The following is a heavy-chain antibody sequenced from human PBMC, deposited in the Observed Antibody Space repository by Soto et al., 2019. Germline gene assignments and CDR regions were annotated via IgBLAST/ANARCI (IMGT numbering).Heavy chain of an antibody. CDR3: ARETYGDYVGYFDP. D-gene: IGHD4-17*01. V-gene: IGHV4-59*12. J-gene: IGHJ5*02. Sequence: PSETLSLTCNVSNSPISDFYWSWFRQPPGQGLEWVGYIYYTGTTTYNPSLRSRVDISIDASKSQFSLDLRSVTAADTAVYYCARETYGDYVGYFDPWGQGTLVTVSS. CDR1: NSPISDFY. CDR2: IYYTGTT.